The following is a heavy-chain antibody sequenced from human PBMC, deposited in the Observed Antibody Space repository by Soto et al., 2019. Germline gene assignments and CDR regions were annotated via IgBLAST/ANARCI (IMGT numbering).Heavy chain of an antibody. V-gene: IGHV3-23*01. Sequence: HPGGSLRLSCAASGFTFSSYAMSWVRQAPGKGLEWVSVISGSGGNTYYADSVRGRFTISRDNSKNTLYLQLSSLRAEDTAVYYCARELSGCSSTSCYRSHFDNWGQGTMVTVS. CDR2: ISGSGGNT. D-gene: IGHD2-2*01. CDR1: GFTFSSYA. CDR3: ARELSGCSSTSCYRSHFDN. J-gene: IGHJ4*02.